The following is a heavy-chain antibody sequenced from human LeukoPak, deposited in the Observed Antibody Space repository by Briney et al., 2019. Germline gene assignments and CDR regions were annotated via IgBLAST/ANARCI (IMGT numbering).Heavy chain of an antibody. Sequence: ASVKVSCKASGYTFTGYYMHWVRQAPGQGLEWMGWINPSGGSTSYAQKFQGRVTMTRDTSTSTVYMELSSLRSEDTAVYYCARIYYGSGSPSWGQGTLVTVSS. J-gene: IGHJ4*02. CDR3: ARIYYGSGSPS. V-gene: IGHV1-46*01. D-gene: IGHD3-10*01. CDR1: GYTFTGYY. CDR2: INPSGGST.